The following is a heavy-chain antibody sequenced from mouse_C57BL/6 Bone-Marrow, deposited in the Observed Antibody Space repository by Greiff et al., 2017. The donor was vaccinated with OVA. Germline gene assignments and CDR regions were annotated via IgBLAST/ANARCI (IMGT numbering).Heavy chain of an antibody. D-gene: IGHD1-1*01. CDR1: GFSLTSYG. CDR2: IWRGGST. CDR3: AKRGYYYGSSHWYFDV. J-gene: IGHJ1*03. Sequence: QVQLQQSGPGLVQPSQSLSITCTVSGFSLTSYGVHWVRQSPGKGLEWLGVIWRGGSTDYNAAFMSRLSITKDNSKSQVFFKMNSLQADDTAIYYCAKRGYYYGSSHWYFDVWGTGTTVTVSS. V-gene: IGHV2-5*01.